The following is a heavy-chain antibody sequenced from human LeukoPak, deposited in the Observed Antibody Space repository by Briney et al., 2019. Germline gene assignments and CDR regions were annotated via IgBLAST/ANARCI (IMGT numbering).Heavy chain of an antibody. Sequence: SETLSLTRTVSGDSMSSISYFWGWIRQPPGKGLEWIASVSYSVTTSYNPSLKSRVTISLDTSKNQFSLKLSSVTAADTAVFYCARHTYSIYYFDYWGQGTLVTVSS. J-gene: IGHJ4*02. CDR3: ARHTYSIYYFDY. D-gene: IGHD5-18*01. CDR1: GDSMSSISYF. V-gene: IGHV4-39*01. CDR2: VSYSVTT.